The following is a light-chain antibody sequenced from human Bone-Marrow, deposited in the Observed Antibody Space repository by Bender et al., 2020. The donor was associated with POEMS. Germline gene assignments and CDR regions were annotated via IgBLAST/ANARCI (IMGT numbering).Light chain of an antibody. CDR3: QSADSSGTWV. J-gene: IGLJ3*02. V-gene: IGLV3-25*02. CDR2: KDS. Sequence: SYELTQPPSVSVAPGQTARITCFGDALPKQYAHWYQQKPGQAPVVVIYKDSERPSGIPERFSGSSSGTTVTLTISGVQAEDEADYYCQSADSSGTWVFGGGTKLTVL. CDR1: ALPKQY.